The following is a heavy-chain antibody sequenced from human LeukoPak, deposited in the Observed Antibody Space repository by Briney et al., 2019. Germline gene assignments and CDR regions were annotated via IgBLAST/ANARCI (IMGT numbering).Heavy chain of an antibody. V-gene: IGHV1-18*01. CDR3: ATDSLDIVATAPWFVY. D-gene: IGHD5-12*01. Sequence: GASVKVSCKASGYTFTSYGISWVRQAPGQGLEWMGWISAYNGNTNYAQKLQGRVTMTEDTSTDTAYMELSSLRSEDTAVYYCATDSLDIVATAPWFVYWGQGTLVTVSS. J-gene: IGHJ4*02. CDR1: GYTFTSYG. CDR2: ISAYNGNT.